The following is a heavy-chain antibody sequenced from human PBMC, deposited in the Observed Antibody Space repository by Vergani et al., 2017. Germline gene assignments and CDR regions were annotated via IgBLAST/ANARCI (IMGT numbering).Heavy chain of an antibody. CDR1: GFTFSDYY. CDR2: ISSSGSTI. J-gene: IGHJ4*02. D-gene: IGHD2-2*01. CDR3: ARYCSSTSCPRRALDY. V-gene: IGHV3-11*01. Sequence: QVQLVESGGGLVKPGGSLRLSCAASGFTFSDYYVSWIRQAPGKGLEWVSYISSSGSTIYYADSVKGRFTIARDNAKNSLYLQMNSLRAEDTAVYFCARYCSSTSCPRRALDYWGQGTLVTVSS.